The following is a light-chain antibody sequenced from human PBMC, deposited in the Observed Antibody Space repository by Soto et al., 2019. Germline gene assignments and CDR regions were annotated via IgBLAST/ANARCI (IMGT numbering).Light chain of an antibody. Sequence: NFMLTQPHSVSESPGKTVTISCTRSRGSIASNYVQWYQQRPGSSPTTVMYEDKQRPSGVPDRFSGSIDSSSNSASLIISGLKTEDEADYYCQSYDSSNLWVFGGGTKLTVL. J-gene: IGLJ3*02. V-gene: IGLV6-57*01. CDR2: EDK. CDR3: QSYDSSNLWV. CDR1: RGSIASNY.